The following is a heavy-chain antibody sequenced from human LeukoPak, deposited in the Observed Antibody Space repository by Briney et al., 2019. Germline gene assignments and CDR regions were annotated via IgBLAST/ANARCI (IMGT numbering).Heavy chain of an antibody. V-gene: IGHV3-23*01. J-gene: IGHJ6*02. D-gene: IGHD6-6*01. CDR1: GFTFSSYA. CDR3: AKPFHSIADYYYGMDV. CDR2: ISGSGGST. Sequence: GGSLRLSCAASGFTFSSYAMSWVRQAPGKGLEWVSAISGSGGSTYYADSVKGRFTISRDNSKNTLYLQMNSLRAEDTAVYYCAKPFHSIADYYYGMDVWGQGTTVTVSS.